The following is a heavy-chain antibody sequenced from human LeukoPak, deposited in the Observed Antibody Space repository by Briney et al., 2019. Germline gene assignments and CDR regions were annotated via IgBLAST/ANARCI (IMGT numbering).Heavy chain of an antibody. CDR3: ARDSGARPDY. D-gene: IGHD6-6*01. V-gene: IGHV3-21*01. Sequence: GGSLRLSCAASGFTFSSYGMSWVRQAPGKGLEWVSSISSSSSYIYYADSVKGRFTISRDNAENSLYLQMNSLRAEDTAVYYCARDSGARPDYWGQGTLVTVSS. CDR1: GFTFSSYG. J-gene: IGHJ4*02. CDR2: ISSSSSYI.